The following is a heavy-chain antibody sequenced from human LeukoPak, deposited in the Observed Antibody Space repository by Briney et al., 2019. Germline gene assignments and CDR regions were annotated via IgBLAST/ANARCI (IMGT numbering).Heavy chain of an antibody. V-gene: IGHV3-11*01. J-gene: IGHJ4*02. CDR3: VRDSGVHDY. Sequence: LSLTCTVSGGSISSSIYYWGWIRQPPGKGLEWISYISNSGDYIKYSDSVRGRFTVFRDNARNLLYLQMNSLRADDTAVYYCVRDSGVHDYWGQGTLVTVSS. CDR1: GGSISSSIYY. D-gene: IGHD3-10*01. CDR2: ISNSGDYI.